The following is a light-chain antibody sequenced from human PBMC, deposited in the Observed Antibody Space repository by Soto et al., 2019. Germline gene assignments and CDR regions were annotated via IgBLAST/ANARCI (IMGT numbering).Light chain of an antibody. CDR1: QSISSW. CDR3: QQYNSYPFT. Sequence: DIQMTQSPSTLSASVGDRVTITCRASQSISSWLAWYQQKPGKAPKLLIYKASSLESGVPSRFSGSGSGTEFILTISSLQPDDFATYYCQQYNSYPFTFRGGTKVEIK. J-gene: IGKJ4*01. V-gene: IGKV1-5*03. CDR2: KAS.